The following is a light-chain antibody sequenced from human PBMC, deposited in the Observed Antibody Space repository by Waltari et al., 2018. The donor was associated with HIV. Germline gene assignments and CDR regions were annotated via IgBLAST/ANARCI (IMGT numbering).Light chain of an antibody. CDR1: SSAVVVYNS. Sequence: QSALTQPASVSGSPGQSITISCTGTSSAVVVYNSVSCYQPHPGKAPKLMIYEVSNRPSGVSNRFSGSKSGNTASLTISGLQAEDEADYYCSSYTSSSSLVFGTGTKVTVL. CDR3: SSYTSSSSLV. V-gene: IGLV2-14*01. J-gene: IGLJ1*01. CDR2: EVS.